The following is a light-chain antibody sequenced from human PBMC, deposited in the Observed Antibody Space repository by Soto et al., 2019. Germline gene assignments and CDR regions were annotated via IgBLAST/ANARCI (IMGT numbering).Light chain of an antibody. CDR1: SSNIGAGYE. J-gene: IGLJ1*01. CDR2: GNN. CDR3: QSYDSSLSALYV. V-gene: IGLV1-40*01. Sequence: QPVLTQPPSVSGAPGQRVTISCTGSSSNIGAGYEVHWYQQLPGTAPKLLIYGNNNRPSGVPDLFSGSKSGTSASLAITGLQAEDEADYYCQSYDSSLSALYVFGTGTKVTVL.